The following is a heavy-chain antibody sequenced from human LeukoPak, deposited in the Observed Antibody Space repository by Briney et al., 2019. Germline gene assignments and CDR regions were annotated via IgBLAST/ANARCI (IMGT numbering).Heavy chain of an antibody. J-gene: IGHJ4*02. CDR1: GFAVSVNY. Sequence: PVGSLRLSCAASGFAVSVNYMTWVRLAPGKGLEWVSLLHSDGTTYYAESVKGRFTISTDNSKNTLYLQMNSLRVEDTALYYCAGRRKEAAAFDDWGQGTLVTVSS. V-gene: IGHV3-66*01. CDR2: LHSDGTT. CDR3: AGRRKEAAAFDD. D-gene: IGHD6-13*01.